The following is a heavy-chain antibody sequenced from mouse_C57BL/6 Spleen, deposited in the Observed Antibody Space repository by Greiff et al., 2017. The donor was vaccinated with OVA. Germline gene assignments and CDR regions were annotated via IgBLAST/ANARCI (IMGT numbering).Heavy chain of an antibody. V-gene: IGHV5-16*01. CDR1: GFTFSDYY. Sequence: DVHLVESEGGLVQPGSSMKLSCTASGFTFSDYYMAWVRQVPEKGLEWVANINYDGSSTYYLDSLKSRFIISRDNAKNILYLQMSSLKSEDTATYYCARGDYYGHWYFDVWGTGTTVTVSS. J-gene: IGHJ1*03. CDR2: INYDGSST. CDR3: ARGDYYGHWYFDV. D-gene: IGHD1-1*01.